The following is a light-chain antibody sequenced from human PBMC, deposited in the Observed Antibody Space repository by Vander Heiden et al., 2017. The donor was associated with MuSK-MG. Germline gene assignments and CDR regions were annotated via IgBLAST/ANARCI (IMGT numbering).Light chain of an antibody. Sequence: QSALTQPASVSGSPGQAISISCTGTSSDGGGYKYVSWYQQPPGKAPKLRSDDVNNRPSGVSTRFSGSKSGNTASPNISGLQAEDEADYYGSSYTNTSTVDVFGGGTKLTVL. CDR1: SSDGGGYKY. V-gene: IGLV2-14*01. CDR2: DVN. J-gene: IGLJ2*01. CDR3: SSYTNTSTVDV.